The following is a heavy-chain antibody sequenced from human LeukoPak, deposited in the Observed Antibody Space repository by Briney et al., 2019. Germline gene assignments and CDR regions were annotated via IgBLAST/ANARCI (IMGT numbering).Heavy chain of an antibody. CDR3: ARERARAFDI. J-gene: IGHJ3*02. CDR2: IYYSEST. Sequence: SETLSLTCTVSGGSISSYYWSWIRQPPGKGLEWIGYIYYSESTNYNPSLKSRVTISVDTSKNQFSLKLSSVTAADTAVYYCARERARAFDIWGQGTMVTVSS. CDR1: GGSISSYY. V-gene: IGHV4-59*01.